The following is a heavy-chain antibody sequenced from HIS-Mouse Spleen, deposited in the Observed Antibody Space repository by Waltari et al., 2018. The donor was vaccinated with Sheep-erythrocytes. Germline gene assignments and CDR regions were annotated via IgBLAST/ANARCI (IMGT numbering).Heavy chain of an antibody. CDR2: IIPSLGIA. Sequence: QVQLVQSGAEVKQPVSSVKVSCKASGGTFSGYSISWVRQAPGQGLEWMGRIIPSLGIANYAQKFQGRVTITADKSTSTAYMELSSLRSEDTAVYYCAQTGATTPHFDYWGQGTLVTVSS. D-gene: IGHD1-26*01. CDR1: GGTFSGYS. V-gene: IGHV1-69*04. J-gene: IGHJ4*02. CDR3: AQTGATTPHFDY.